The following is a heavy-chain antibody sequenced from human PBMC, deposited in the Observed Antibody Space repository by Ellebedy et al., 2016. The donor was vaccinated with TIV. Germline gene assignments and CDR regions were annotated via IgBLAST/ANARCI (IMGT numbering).Heavy chain of an antibody. CDR3: AKGGGAIQYYYDSSGTY. CDR2: ISYDESNK. J-gene: IGHJ4*02. D-gene: IGHD3-22*01. CDR1: GFTFRSYG. V-gene: IGHV3-30*18. Sequence: GGSLRLXXAASGFTFRSYGMHWVRQAPGKGLGWVALISYDESNKYYADSVRGRFTISRDNSKNTLYLQMNSLRAEDTAVYYCAKGGGAIQYYYDSSGTYWGQGTLVTVSS.